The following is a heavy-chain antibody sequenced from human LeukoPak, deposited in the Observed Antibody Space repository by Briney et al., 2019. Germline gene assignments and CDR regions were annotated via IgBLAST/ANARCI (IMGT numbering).Heavy chain of an antibody. Sequence: PGRSLRLSCAASGFTFDDYAMHWVRQVPGKGLEWVSGISWNSGIMGYADSAKGRFTISRDNAKNSLFLEMNSLRAEDTAFYYCAKDKWSGAVKFNWFDPWGQGTLVTVSS. CDR2: ISWNSGIM. D-gene: IGHD6-19*01. CDR3: AKDKWSGAVKFNWFDP. V-gene: IGHV3-9*01. CDR1: GFTFDDYA. J-gene: IGHJ5*02.